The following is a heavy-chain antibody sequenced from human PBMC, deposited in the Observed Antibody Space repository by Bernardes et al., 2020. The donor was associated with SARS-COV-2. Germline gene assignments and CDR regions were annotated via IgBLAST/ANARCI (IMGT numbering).Heavy chain of an antibody. CDR3: ATAFAVAASGWFDP. D-gene: IGHD2-15*01. CDR2: FDPGDGET. CDR1: GYTLTAFS. J-gene: IGHJ5*02. Sequence: ASVQVSCKVSGYTLTAFSMHGVRQAPGTGREWMGGFDPGDGETIYTQQFKGRVTMTEDTCTDRAYMELSSLRSEETAVYYCATAFAVAASGWFDPWGQGTLVTVSP. V-gene: IGHV1-24*01.